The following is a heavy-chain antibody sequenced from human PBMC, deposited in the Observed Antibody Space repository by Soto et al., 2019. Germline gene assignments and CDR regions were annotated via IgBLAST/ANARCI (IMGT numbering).Heavy chain of an antibody. CDR2: IKKDGSEK. D-gene: IGHD3-22*01. V-gene: IGHV3-7*01. CDR1: GFTFSSYW. Sequence: GGSLRLSCAASGFTFSSYWMSWVRQAPGKGLEWVANIKKDGSEKYYVDSVKGRFTISRDNAKNSLYLQMNSLRAEDTAVYYCARELDYYDSSGYGFYWGQGTLVTVSS. CDR3: ARELDYYDSSGYGFY. J-gene: IGHJ4*02.